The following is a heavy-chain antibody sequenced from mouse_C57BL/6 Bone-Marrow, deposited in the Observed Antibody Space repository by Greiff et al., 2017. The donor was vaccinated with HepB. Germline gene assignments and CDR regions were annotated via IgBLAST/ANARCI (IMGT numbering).Heavy chain of an antibody. CDR1: GYTFTSYW. D-gene: IGHD4-1*01. Sequence: QVQLQQPGAELVKPGASVKLSCKASGYTFTSYWMQWVKQRPGQGLEWIGEIDPSDSYTNYNQKFKGKATLTVDTSSSTAYMQLSSLTSEDSAVYYCARFTGNYFDYWGQGTTLTVSS. CDR2: IDPSDSYT. J-gene: IGHJ2*01. V-gene: IGHV1-50*01. CDR3: ARFTGNYFDY.